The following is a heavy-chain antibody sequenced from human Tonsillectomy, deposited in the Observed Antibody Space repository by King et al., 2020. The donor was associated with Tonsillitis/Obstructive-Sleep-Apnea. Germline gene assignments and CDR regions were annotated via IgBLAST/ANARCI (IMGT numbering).Heavy chain of an antibody. V-gene: IGHV3-30*18. D-gene: IGHD2-15*01. Sequence: VQLVESGGGVVQPGRSLRLSCAASGFTFSNYGMHWVRQAPGKGLEGVAVISYDGSNKYYTDYVKCRFTISRDNSKNTLYLQMNSLRAEDTAVYYCAKDRWAASEFDYWGQGTLVTVSS. CDR3: AKDRWAASEFDY. J-gene: IGHJ4*02. CDR2: ISYDGSNK. CDR1: GFTFSNYG.